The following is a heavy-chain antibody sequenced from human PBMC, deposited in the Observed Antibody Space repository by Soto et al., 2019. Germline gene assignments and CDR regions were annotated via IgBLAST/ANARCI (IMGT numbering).Heavy chain of an antibody. CDR3: AREGQPSGTPNWFDP. CDR1: GGTFSSYT. V-gene: IGHV1-69*04. D-gene: IGHD6-25*01. Sequence: SVKVSCKASGGTFSSYTSSWVRQAPGQGLEWMGRIIPILGIANYAQKFQGRVTITADKSTSTAYMELSSLRSEDTAVYYCAREGQPSGTPNWFDPWGQGTLVTVSS. CDR2: IIPILGIA. J-gene: IGHJ5*02.